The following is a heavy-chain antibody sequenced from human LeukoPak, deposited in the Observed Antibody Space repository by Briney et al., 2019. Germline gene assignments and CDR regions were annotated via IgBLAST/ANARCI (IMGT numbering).Heavy chain of an antibody. CDR2: INHSGST. Sequence: SETLSLTCAVYGGSFSGYYWSWIRQPPGKGLEWIGEINHSGSTNYNPSLKSRVTISVDTSKNQFSLKLSSVTAADTAVYYCARHVPALIWYFDLWGRGTLVTVSS. CDR1: GGSFSGYY. J-gene: IGHJ2*01. CDR3: ARHVPALIWYFDL. V-gene: IGHV4-34*01.